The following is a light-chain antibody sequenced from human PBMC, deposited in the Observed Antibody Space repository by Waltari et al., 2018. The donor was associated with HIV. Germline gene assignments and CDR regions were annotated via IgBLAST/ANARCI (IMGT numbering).Light chain of an antibody. Sequence: HSVLTQAPSASGTLGQRVTISCSGRISNIGTNSVSWFQQLPGMSPRLIIFSDSQRPSGVPDRFAASESGTSASLAIDGLESGDEADYYCAARDDILSGSWVFGGGT. CDR2: SDS. J-gene: IGLJ3*02. V-gene: IGLV1-44*01. CDR3: AARDDILSGSWV. CDR1: ISNIGTNS.